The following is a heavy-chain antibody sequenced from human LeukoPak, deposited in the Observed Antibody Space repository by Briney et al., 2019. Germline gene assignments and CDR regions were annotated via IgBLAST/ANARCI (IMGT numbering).Heavy chain of an antibody. V-gene: IGHV3-23*01. CDR1: GFTFGHYA. J-gene: IGHJ6*02. CDR2: ISGVSGSTT. CDR3: AKNFGSGRGVPYGMDV. D-gene: IGHD3-10*01. Sequence: GGSLTLSCAASGFTFGHYAMRWVRQAPGKGLEWVSAISGVSGSTTIYAASVKGRFTVSRDNSKSRLFLQMNSLRAEDTAVYYCAKNFGSGRGVPYGMDVWGQGTTVTVAS.